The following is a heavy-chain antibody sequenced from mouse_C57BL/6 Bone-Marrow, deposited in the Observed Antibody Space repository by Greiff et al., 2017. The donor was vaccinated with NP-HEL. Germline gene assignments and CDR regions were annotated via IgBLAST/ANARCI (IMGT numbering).Heavy chain of an antibody. D-gene: IGHD5-1-1*01. CDR2: IDPSDSYT. V-gene: IGHV1-50*01. CDR1: GYTFTSYW. J-gene: IGHJ4*01. CDR3: ARVGIPGYAMDY. Sequence: KESCKASGYTFTSYWMQWVKQRPGQGLEWIGEIDPSDSYTNYNQKFKGKATLTVDTSSSTAYMQLSSLTSEDSAVYYCARVGIPGYAMDYWGQGTSVTVSS.